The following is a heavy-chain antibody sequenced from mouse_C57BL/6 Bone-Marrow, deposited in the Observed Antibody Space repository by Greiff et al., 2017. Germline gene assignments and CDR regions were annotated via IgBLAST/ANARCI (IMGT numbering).Heavy chain of an antibody. CDR2: IYPGSGST. D-gene: IGHD1-1*01. Sequence: QVQLQQPGAELVKPGASVKMSCKASGYTFTSYWITWVKQRPGQGLEWIGDIYPGSGSTNYNEKFKSKATLTVDKSSSTAYMQLSSLTSEDSAVYYCARSPHYYGSSFDVWGTGTTVTVSS. CDR1: GYTFTSYW. V-gene: IGHV1-55*01. J-gene: IGHJ1*03. CDR3: ARSPHYYGSSFDV.